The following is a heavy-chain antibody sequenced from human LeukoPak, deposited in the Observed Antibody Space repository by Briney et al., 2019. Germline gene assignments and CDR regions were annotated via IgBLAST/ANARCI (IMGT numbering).Heavy chain of an antibody. J-gene: IGHJ4*02. Sequence: GASVKASCKASGGTFSTSLLSWVRQAPGQRPEWMGGIIPTFGTANYAQEFQGRVTITADKSTSTVYMELSSLRSDDTAVYFCAGSSSGWLYFDYWGQGTLVIVSS. CDR3: AGSSSGWLYFDY. CDR2: IIPTFGTA. CDR1: GGTFSTSL. V-gene: IGHV1-69*06. D-gene: IGHD6-19*01.